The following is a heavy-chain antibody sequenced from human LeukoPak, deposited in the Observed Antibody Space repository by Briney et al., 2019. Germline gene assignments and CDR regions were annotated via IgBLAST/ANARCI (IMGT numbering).Heavy chain of an antibody. CDR1: GFSFSSYW. J-gene: IGHJ4*02. V-gene: IGHV3-23*01. CDR2: ITGTGSTT. D-gene: IGHD5-12*01. Sequence: GGSLRLPCAASGFSFSSYWMTWVRQAPGKGLEWVSAITGTGSTTYYADSVKGRFSFSRDNSKNTVFLQMNSLRVEDTAIYYCAKSSDVVTRNVDCWGQGTLVTVSS. CDR3: AKSSDVVTRNVDC.